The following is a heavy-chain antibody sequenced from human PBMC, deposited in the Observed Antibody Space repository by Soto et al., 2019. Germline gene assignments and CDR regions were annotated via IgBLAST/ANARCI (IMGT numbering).Heavy chain of an antibody. V-gene: IGHV3-30*04. CDR3: AKVPSKGPGNRYCFDF. D-gene: IGHD2-8*02. CDR1: GFTFSSYA. CDR2: ISDDGSSK. Sequence: GGSLRLSCAASGFTFSSYAMHWVRQAPGKGLEWVAVISDDGSSKYYADSVKGRFTISRDNSKNTLYLQMNSLRAEDTAVYYCAKVPSKGPGNRYCFDFWGQGTLVTVSS. J-gene: IGHJ4*02.